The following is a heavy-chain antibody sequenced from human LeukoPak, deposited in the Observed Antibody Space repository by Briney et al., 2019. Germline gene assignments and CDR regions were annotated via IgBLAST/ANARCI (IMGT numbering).Heavy chain of an antibody. CDR3: ARFETVAAKPFEY. CDR2: ISSESTHI. CDR1: GFTFSSYW. D-gene: IGHD6-19*01. J-gene: IGHJ4*02. V-gene: IGHV3-21*06. Sequence: GGSLRLSCAASGFTFSSYWMHWVRQAPGKGLEWVSSISSESTHILYAEPVKGRFTISRDNAENLLYLQMNSLRAEDTAVYYCARFETVAAKPFEYWGQGTLVTVSS.